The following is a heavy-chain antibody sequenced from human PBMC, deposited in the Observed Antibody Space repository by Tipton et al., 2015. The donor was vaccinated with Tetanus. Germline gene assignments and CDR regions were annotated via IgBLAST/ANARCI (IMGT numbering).Heavy chain of an antibody. D-gene: IGHD3-3*01. V-gene: IGHV4-4*07. CDR1: GGSISSYY. CDR3: ARGRGFLEWFPRDYYCYGMVV. CDR2: IYTSGST. Sequence: TLSLTCTVSGGSISSYYWSWIRQPAGKGLEWSGRIYTSGSTNYNPSLKSRVTMSVDTPKNQFSLKLSSVTAADTSVYYCARGRGFLEWFPRDYYCYGMVVWGQGSTVTVSS. J-gene: IGHJ6*02.